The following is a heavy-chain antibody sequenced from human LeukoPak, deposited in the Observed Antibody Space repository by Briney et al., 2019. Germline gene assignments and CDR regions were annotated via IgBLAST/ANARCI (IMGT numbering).Heavy chain of an antibody. D-gene: IGHD6-13*01. CDR1: GFTFSSYS. V-gene: IGHV3-48*01. Sequence: GGSLRLSCAASGFTFSSYSMNWVRQAPGKGLEWVSYIGSFGSAIYYADSVRGRFTISRDNAKNSLYLQMNSLRAEDTAMYYCARDPRISAAGTTPPWGQGTLVTVSS. CDR3: ARDPRISAAGTTPP. J-gene: IGHJ4*02. CDR2: IGSFGSAI.